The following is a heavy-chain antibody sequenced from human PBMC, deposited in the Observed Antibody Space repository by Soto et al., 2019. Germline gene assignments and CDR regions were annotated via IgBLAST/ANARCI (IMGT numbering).Heavy chain of an antibody. CDR1: GFSLTTSGVG. Sequence: QITLNESGPTVVRPTETLTLTCRFSGFSLTTSGVGVGWIRQSPGKAPEWLALIYWDDDKRYSASLKHRLTPTKDPSKNQEVLTGSDLDPTDTATYYCAHRVLRTVFGLVTTTAIYFDFWGQGTPVAVSS. V-gene: IGHV2-5*02. J-gene: IGHJ4*02. CDR2: IYWDDDK. D-gene: IGHD3-3*01. CDR3: AHRVLRTVFGLVTTTAIYFDF.